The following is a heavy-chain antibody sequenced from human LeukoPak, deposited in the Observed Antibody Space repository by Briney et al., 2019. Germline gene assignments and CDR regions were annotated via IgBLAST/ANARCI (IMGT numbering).Heavy chain of an antibody. J-gene: IGHJ4*02. CDR2: ISGSGGST. Sequence: PGGSLRLSCAASGFTFSSYAMSWVRQAPGKGLEWVSAISGSGGSTYYADSMKGRFTISRDNSKNTLYLQMNSLRAEDTAVYYCAKDISPYSSSRAFDYWGQGTLDTVSS. D-gene: IGHD6-13*01. CDR1: GFTFSSYA. CDR3: AKDISPYSSSRAFDY. V-gene: IGHV3-23*01.